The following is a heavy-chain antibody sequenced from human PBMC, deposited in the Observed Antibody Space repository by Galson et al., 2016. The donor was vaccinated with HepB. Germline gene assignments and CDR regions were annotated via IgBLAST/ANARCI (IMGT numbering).Heavy chain of an antibody. Sequence: SLRLSCAASGFTFSSYAMHWVRQAPGKGLEWVAVTSYDGSKIFYADSVRDRFIISRDNSKNTLYLQMNSLTAEDTAVYYCVKDHEYPLYYAMDVWGQGTTVTVSS. D-gene: IGHD2/OR15-2a*01. CDR3: VKDHEYPLYYAMDV. J-gene: IGHJ6*02. CDR1: GFTFSSYA. V-gene: IGHV3-30*18. CDR2: TSYDGSKI.